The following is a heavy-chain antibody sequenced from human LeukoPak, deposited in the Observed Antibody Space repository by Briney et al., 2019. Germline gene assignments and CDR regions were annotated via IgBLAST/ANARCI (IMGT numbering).Heavy chain of an antibody. V-gene: IGHV4-31*03. CDR3: ARDLLDSGSYFDY. CDR2: INYSGST. J-gene: IGHJ4*02. D-gene: IGHD1-26*01. Sequence: SETLSLTCTVSGGSISSGGYYWSWIRQQPGKGLEWIGYINYSGSTYYNPSLKSRVTISVDTSKNQLSLNLSPVTAADTAVYYCARDLLDSGSYFDYWGQGTLVTVSS. CDR1: GGSISSGGYY.